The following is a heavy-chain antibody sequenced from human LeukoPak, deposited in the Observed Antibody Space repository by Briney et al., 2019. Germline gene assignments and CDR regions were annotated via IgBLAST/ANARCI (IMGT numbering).Heavy chain of an antibody. V-gene: IGHV3-73*01. CDR1: GLTFSVSA. CDR3: THPAYYYNVDV. D-gene: IGHD6-25*01. CDR2: IKTKADNYAT. J-gene: IGHJ6*04. Sequence: GGSLKLSCSASGLTFSVSAIHWVRQASGKGLEWVGRIKTKADNYATAYAASVKGRFAISRDDSTNTAYLQMNSLKTEDTAVYYCTHPAYYYNVDVWGKGTTVTVSS.